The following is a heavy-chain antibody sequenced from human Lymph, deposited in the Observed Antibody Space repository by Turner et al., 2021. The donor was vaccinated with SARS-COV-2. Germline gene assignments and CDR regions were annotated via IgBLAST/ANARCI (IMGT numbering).Heavy chain of an antibody. CDR3: ARGTVNNWVDP. CDR1: GGSMNSNY. Sequence: QVQLQASGPRLVKPLETLSLTCTVSGGSMNSNYWSWIRQPPGKRLEWIGYIYYRGSTNYNPSLKSRVTISVDTSKNQFSLKLTSVTAADSAIYYCARGTVNNWVDPWGQGILVTVSS. D-gene: IGHD2-21*02. J-gene: IGHJ5*02. CDR2: IYYRGST. V-gene: IGHV4-59*01.